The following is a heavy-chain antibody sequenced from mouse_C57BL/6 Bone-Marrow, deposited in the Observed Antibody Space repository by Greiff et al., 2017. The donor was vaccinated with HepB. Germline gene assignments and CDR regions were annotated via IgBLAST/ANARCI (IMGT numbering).Heavy chain of an antibody. D-gene: IGHD2-3*01. CDR1: GFTFSSYG. J-gene: IGHJ3*01. CDR2: ISSGGSYT. Sequence: EVKLVESGGDLVKPGGSLKLSCAASGFTFSSYGMSWVRQTPDKRLEWVATISSGGSYTYYPDSVKGRFTISRDNAKNTLYLQMSSLKSEDTAMYYCARHDDGYSFAYWGQGTLVTVSA. CDR3: ARHDDGYSFAY. V-gene: IGHV5-6*01.